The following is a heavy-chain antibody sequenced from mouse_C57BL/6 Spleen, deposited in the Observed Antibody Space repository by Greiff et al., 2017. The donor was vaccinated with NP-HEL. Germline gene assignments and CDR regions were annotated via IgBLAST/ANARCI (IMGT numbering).Heavy chain of an antibody. CDR1: GYTFTDYE. Sequence: QVQLQQSGAELVRPGASVTLSCKASGYTFTDYEMHWVKQTPVHGLEWIGAIDPETGGTAYNQKFKGKAILTADNSSSTAYMELRSLTSEDSAVYYCTRPPYGYLYAMDYWGQGTSVTVSS. V-gene: IGHV1-15*01. D-gene: IGHD2-2*01. CDR3: TRPPYGYLYAMDY. J-gene: IGHJ4*01. CDR2: IDPETGGT.